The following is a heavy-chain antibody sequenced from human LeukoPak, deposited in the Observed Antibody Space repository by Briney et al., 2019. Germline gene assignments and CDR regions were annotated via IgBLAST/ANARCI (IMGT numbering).Heavy chain of an antibody. CDR2: ISYDGSNK. D-gene: IGHD3-3*01. V-gene: IGHV3-30*18. J-gene: IGHJ4*02. Sequence: GRSLRLSCAASGFIFSDYGMHWVRQAPGKGLERVTVISYDGSNKYYADSMKGRFTISRDNSKTTVYLQMNNLTAEDTAVYYCAKEGESGYHYDYWGQGTLVTVSS. CDR1: GFIFSDYG. CDR3: AKEGESGYHYDY.